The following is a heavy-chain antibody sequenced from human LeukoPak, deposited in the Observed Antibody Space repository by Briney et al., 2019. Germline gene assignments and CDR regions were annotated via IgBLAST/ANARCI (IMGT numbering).Heavy chain of an antibody. CDR3: ARVASYYDSSGYSD. CDR2: INPNSGGT. V-gene: IGHV1-2*02. CDR1: GYTFTGYY. Sequence: ASVKVSCKASGYTFTGYYMHWVRQAPGQGLEWMGWINPNSGGTNYAQKFQGRVTMTRDTSISTAYMELSRLRSDDTAVYYCARVASYYDSSGYSDWGQGTQVTVSS. J-gene: IGHJ4*02. D-gene: IGHD3-22*01.